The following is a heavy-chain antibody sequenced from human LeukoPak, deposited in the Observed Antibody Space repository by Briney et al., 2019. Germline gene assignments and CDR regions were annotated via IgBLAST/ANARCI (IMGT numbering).Heavy chain of an antibody. CDR1: GGSISSSSYY. CDR2: IYTSGST. D-gene: IGHD4-17*01. V-gene: IGHV4-61*02. CDR3: AMDDYGAFDI. Sequence: SETLSLTCTVSGGSISSSSYYWSWIRQPAGKGLEWIGRIYTSGSTNYNPSLKSRVTISVDTSKNQFSLKLSSVTAADTAVYYCAMDDYGAFDIWGQGTMVTVSS. J-gene: IGHJ3*02.